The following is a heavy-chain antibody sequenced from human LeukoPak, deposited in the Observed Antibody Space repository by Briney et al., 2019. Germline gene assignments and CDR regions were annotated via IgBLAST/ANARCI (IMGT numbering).Heavy chain of an antibody. J-gene: IGHJ4*02. D-gene: IGHD6-19*01. V-gene: IGHV1-18*01. CDR3: ARSAVADTLSAYYFGY. Sequence: ASVKVSCKSSGYTFITYDISWVRQAPGQGLEWMGCISAYNGNTNYAQKLQGRVTMTTESSTNTAYMELRSLRSDDTAVYYCARSAVADTLSAYYFGYWGQGTLVTVSS. CDR1: GYTFITYD. CDR2: ISAYNGNT.